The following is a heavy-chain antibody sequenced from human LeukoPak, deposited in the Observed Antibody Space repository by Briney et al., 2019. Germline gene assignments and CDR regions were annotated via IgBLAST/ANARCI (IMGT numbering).Heavy chain of an antibody. CDR1: GFTFSSYG. CDR3: AKDVLLWFGEGPDYMDV. Sequence: PGGSLRLSCAASGFTFSSYGMHWVRQAPGKGLDWVAFIRYDGRNKYYADSVKGRFTISRDNSKNTLYLQMNSLRAEDTAVYYCAKDVLLWFGEGPDYMDVWGKGTTVTISS. D-gene: IGHD3-10*01. J-gene: IGHJ6*03. V-gene: IGHV3-30*02. CDR2: IRYDGRNK.